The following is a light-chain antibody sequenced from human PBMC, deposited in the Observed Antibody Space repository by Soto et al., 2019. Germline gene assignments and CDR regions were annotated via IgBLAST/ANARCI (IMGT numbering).Light chain of an antibody. Sequence: QSVLTQPASVSGSRGQSITISCTGTSSDVGGCNYVSWYQQHPGKAPQLMIYEVSNRPLGVSNRFSGSKSGNTASLTISGLQAEDEADYYCTAYTSSSTLDVFGTGTKVTV. CDR3: TAYTSSSTLDV. CDR2: EVS. CDR1: SSDVGGCNY. J-gene: IGLJ1*01. V-gene: IGLV2-14*01.